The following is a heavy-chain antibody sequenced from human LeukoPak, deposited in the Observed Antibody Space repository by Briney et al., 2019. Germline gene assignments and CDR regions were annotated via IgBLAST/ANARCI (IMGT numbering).Heavy chain of an antibody. Sequence: PGGSLRLSCAASGFSFSSYEMNWVRQAPGKGLEWVSYISSSGSTKYYADSVKGRFTISRDNAKNSLYLQMNSLRAEETAVYYCARDRDGYCSGDSCLPNWFDPWGQGTLVTVSS. CDR1: GFSFSSYE. J-gene: IGHJ5*02. V-gene: IGHV3-48*03. D-gene: IGHD2-15*01. CDR3: ARDRDGYCSGDSCLPNWFDP. CDR2: ISSSGSTK.